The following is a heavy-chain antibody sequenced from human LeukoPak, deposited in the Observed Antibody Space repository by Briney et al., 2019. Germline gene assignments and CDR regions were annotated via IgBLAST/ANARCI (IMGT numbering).Heavy chain of an antibody. Sequence: PGRSLRLSCAASGFTFDDYAMHWVRQAPGKGLEWVSGISWNSGSIGYADSVKGRFTISRDNAKNSLYLQMNSLRAEDMALYYCAKDGAAALGPEFDYWGQGTLVTVSS. J-gene: IGHJ4*02. V-gene: IGHV3-9*03. CDR2: ISWNSGSI. CDR1: GFTFDDYA. CDR3: AKDGAAALGPEFDY. D-gene: IGHD6-13*01.